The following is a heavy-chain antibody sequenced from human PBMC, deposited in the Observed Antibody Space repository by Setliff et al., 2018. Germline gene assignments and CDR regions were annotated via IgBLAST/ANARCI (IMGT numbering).Heavy chain of an antibody. CDR3: ARDRDCSGGSCYSHYYYGMDV. D-gene: IGHD2-15*01. Sequence: GASVKVSCKASGYTFTSYAMHWVRQAPGQRLEWMGWINAGNGNTKYSQKFQGRVTITTDESTSTAYMELSSLRSEDTAVYYCARDRDCSGGSCYSHYYYGMDVWGQGTTVTVSS. J-gene: IGHJ6*02. CDR2: INAGNGNT. CDR1: GYTFTSYA. V-gene: IGHV1-3*01.